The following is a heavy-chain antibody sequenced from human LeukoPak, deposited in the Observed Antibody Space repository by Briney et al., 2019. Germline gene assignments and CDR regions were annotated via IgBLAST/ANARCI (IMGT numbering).Heavy chain of an antibody. V-gene: IGHV3-23*01. CDR2: ISGSGGST. CDR3: AKGGPYSNFPFAP. J-gene: IGHJ5*02. Sequence: PGGSRRFSWAASGFTFSSYAMDWVGQAPGKGREWVATISGSGGSTYYADCVKSRFTIYRENSKNTLYLRMNSLRAEDTALYYCAKGGPYSNFPFAPWGQGTLVTVFS. CDR1: GFTFSSYA. D-gene: IGHD4-11*01.